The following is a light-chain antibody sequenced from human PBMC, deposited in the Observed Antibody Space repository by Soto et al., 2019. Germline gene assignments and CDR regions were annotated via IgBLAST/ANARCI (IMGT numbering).Light chain of an antibody. Sequence: QSALTQPPSVSGSPGQSVTISCTGTGSDVGSYNRVSWYQQPPDTAPKLMLYEVIYRPSGVPDRFSGSKSGNTASLNISVLQAEDEAEYYCSSYTSSGTYVFGTGTKVTVL. CDR2: EVI. V-gene: IGLV2-18*02. J-gene: IGLJ1*01. CDR1: GSDVGSYNR. CDR3: SSYTSSGTYV.